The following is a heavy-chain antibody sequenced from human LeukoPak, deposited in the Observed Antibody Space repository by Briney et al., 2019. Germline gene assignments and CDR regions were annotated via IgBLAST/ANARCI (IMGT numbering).Heavy chain of an antibody. D-gene: IGHD2-2*01. Sequence: GASVTVSCKVSGYTLTELSMHWVRQAPGKGLEWMGGFDPEDGETIYAQKFQGKVTMTEDTSTDTAYMELSSLRSEDTAVYYCATFKIGYCSSTCCPYYYYGMGVWGQGTTVTVSS. CDR3: ATFKIGYCSSTCCPYYYYGMGV. CDR1: GYTLTELS. J-gene: IGHJ6*02. V-gene: IGHV1-24*01. CDR2: FDPEDGET.